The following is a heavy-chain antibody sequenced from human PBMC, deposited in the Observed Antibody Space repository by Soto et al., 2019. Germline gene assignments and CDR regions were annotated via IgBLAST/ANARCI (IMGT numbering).Heavy chain of an antibody. CDR3: ARHQLVAWFDP. V-gene: IGHV4-59*08. J-gene: IGHJ5*02. D-gene: IGHD6-6*01. CDR2: IYYNGNT. Sequence: ETLSLICTVSGGSISSYYWSWLRQPPGKGVEWIGYIYYNGNTNYNPSLKSRVTISVDTSKNQLSLKLTSVTAADTAVYYCARHQLVAWFDPWGQGTLVTVSS. CDR1: GGSISSYY.